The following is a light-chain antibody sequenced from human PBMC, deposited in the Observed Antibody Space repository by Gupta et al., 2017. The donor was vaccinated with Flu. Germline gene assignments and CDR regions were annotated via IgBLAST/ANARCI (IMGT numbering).Light chain of an antibody. CDR3: QKYNLQSYT. Sequence: DIQMTPSPSTLSASVGDRVTITCRASQSISTWLAGYQQKPGKAPQVLIYKASSLESGVPSRCSSSGSGTEYTLPISSREQDEYATFYCQKYNLQSYTFGQGTKLEIK. CDR1: QSISTW. V-gene: IGKV1-5*03. J-gene: IGKJ2*01. CDR2: KAS.